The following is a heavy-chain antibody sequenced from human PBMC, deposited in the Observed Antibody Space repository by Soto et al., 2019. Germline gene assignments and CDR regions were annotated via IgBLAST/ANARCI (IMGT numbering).Heavy chain of an antibody. CDR3: ATDVPTSKWDTGHFDH. D-gene: IGHD1-26*01. V-gene: IGHV3-15*01. CDR1: GFPFNNAW. J-gene: IGHJ4*02. Sequence: GSLRLSCAVSGFPFNNAWMTWGRQAPGQGLEWIGRITSRTYGATTDYAAPVKGRFSISRDDSKNMVSLQMNSLKTEDTDVYYCATDVPTSKWDTGHFDHWGQGTLVTVSS. CDR2: ITSRTYGATT.